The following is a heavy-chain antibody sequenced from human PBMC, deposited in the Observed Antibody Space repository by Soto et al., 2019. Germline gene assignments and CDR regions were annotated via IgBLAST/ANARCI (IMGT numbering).Heavy chain of an antibody. CDR1: GGTFSSYA. V-gene: IGHV1-69*13. CDR3: ARLGVIVVVPAAEKRVVVDGMDV. D-gene: IGHD2-2*01. CDR2: IIPIFGTA. J-gene: IGHJ6*02. Sequence: SVKVSCKASGGTFSSYAISWVRQAPGQGLEWMGGIIPIFGTADYAQKFQGRVTITADESTSTAYMELSSLRSEDTAVYYCARLGVIVVVPAAEKRVVVDGMDVWGQGTTVTVS.